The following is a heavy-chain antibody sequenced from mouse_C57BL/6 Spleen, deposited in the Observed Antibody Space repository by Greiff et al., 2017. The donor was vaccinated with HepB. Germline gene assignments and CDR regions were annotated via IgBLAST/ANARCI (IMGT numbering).Heavy chain of an antibody. J-gene: IGHJ2*01. Sequence: VQLQQSGAELVRPGASVKFSCTASGFNIKDYYMHWVKQRPEQCLEWIGRIDPEDGDTEYAPKFQGKATMTADTSSNTAYLQLSSLTSEDTAVYYCTTDYYGYYFDYWGQGTTLTVSS. CDR2: IDPEDGDT. CDR1: GFNIKDYY. D-gene: IGHD1-1*01. V-gene: IGHV14-1*01. CDR3: TTDYYGYYFDY.